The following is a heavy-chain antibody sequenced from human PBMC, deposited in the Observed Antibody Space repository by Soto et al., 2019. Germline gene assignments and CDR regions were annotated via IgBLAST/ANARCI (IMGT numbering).Heavy chain of an antibody. V-gene: IGHV1-69*01. CDR3: ARNEYSTTFYYYGMDV. Sequence: QVQLVQSGAEVKKPGSSVKVSCKASGGTFSSYAITWVRQAPGQGLEWMGRIIPIFGTANYNQKVQGRVTITADESTSTAYMELSSLRSEDTAVYYCARNEYSTTFYYYGMDVWGQGTTVTVSS. CDR2: IIPIFGTA. CDR1: GGTFSSYA. J-gene: IGHJ6*02. D-gene: IGHD6-6*01.